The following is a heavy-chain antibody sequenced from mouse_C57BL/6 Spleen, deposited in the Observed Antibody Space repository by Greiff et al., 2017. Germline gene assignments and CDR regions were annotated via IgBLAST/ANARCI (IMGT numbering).Heavy chain of an antibody. CDR2: IHPNSGST. CDR3: AREEGREGAWFAY. J-gene: IGHJ3*01. CDR1: GYTFTSYW. D-gene: IGHD1-1*01. Sequence: QVQLQQPGAELVKPGASVKLSCKASGYTFTSYWMHWVKQRPGQGLEWIGMIHPNSGSTNYNEKFKSKATLTVDKSSSTAYMQLSSLTTEDSAVYYCAREEGREGAWFAYWGQGTLVTVSA. V-gene: IGHV1-64*01.